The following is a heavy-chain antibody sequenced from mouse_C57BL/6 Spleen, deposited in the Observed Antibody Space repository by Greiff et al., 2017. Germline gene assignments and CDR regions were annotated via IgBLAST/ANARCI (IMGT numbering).Heavy chain of an antibody. V-gene: IGHV14-2*01. CDR1: GFNIKVYY. Sequence: VQLLQSGAELVKPGASVKLSCTASGFNIKVYYMSWVKQRTEQGLEWIGRIDPEDGDTKYAPNFQGKATITADTSSNTSYLQLSSLTSEDTAVYYCAGVDDNPWYFEVWGTGTTVTVSS. D-gene: IGHD1-3*01. J-gene: IGHJ1*03. CDR2: IDPEDGDT. CDR3: AGVDDNPWYFEV.